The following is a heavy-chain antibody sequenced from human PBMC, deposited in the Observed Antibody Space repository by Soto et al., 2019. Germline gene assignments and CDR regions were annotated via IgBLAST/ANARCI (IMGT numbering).Heavy chain of an antibody. D-gene: IGHD2-2*01. V-gene: IGHV3-48*02. CDR2: ISNSGSII. CDR1: GVNFISYS. Sequence: EVQLVESGGNLVQPGGSLRLSCAASGVNFISYSMSWVRQAPGKGLEWVSYISNSGSIIHDADSVKGRFTISRDNAKNSLSLQMNSLRDEDTAVYYCVRVYASNSFDIWGQGTVVTVSS. CDR3: VRVYASNSFDI. J-gene: IGHJ3*02.